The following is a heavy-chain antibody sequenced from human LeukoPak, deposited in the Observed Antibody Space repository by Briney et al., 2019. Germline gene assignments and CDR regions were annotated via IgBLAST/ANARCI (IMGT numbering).Heavy chain of an antibody. CDR2: ISAYNGNT. Sequence: ASVKVSYKASGYTFTSYGISWVRQAPGQGLEGMGWISAYNGNTNYAQKLQGRITMTTDTSTSTAYMHLRSLRSDDTAVYYCARDYYDSSGYLRDYWGQGTLVTVSS. J-gene: IGHJ4*02. CDR3: ARDYYDSSGYLRDY. D-gene: IGHD3-22*01. CDR1: GYTFTSYG. V-gene: IGHV1-18*01.